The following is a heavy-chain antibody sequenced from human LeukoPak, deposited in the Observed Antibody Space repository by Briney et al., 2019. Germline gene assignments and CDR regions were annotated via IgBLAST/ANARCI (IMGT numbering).Heavy chain of an antibody. V-gene: IGHV3-30*18. CDR3: AKSGVTATPPYYYGMDV. CDR1: GFTFSSYG. Sequence: PGGSLRLSCAASGFTFSSYGMHWVRQAPGKGLEGVAVISYDGSNKYYADSVKGRFTISRDNSKNTLYLQMNSLRAEDTAVYYCAKSGVTATPPYYYGMDVWGQGTTVTVSS. CDR2: ISYDGSNK. D-gene: IGHD2-21*02. J-gene: IGHJ6*02.